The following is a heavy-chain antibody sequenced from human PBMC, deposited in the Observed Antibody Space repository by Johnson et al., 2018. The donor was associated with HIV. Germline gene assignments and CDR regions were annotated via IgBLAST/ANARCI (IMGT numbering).Heavy chain of an antibody. Sequence: VQLVESGGGLIQPGGSLRLSCAASGFAVSTNYMTWVRQAPGKGLEWVSVLYSGGSAYYTDSVRGRFSISRDNSKNTLYLQMNSLRPEDTAVYYCGSPSLPWGIDAFDIWGQGAMVTVSS. CDR2: LYSGGSA. J-gene: IGHJ3*02. CDR3: GSPSLPWGIDAFDI. V-gene: IGHV3-53*01. D-gene: IGHD3-16*01. CDR1: GFAVSTNY.